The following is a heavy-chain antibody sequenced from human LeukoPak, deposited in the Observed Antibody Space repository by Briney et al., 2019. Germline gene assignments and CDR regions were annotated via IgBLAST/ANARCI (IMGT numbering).Heavy chain of an antibody. V-gene: IGHV1-18*01. CDR2: ISAYNGNT. CDR3: ARDGVAVAESYEILPRAFDI. Sequence: GASVKVSCKASGYTFTSYGISWVRQAPGQGLEWTGWISAYNGNTNYAQKLQGRVTMTTDTSTSTAYMELRSLRSDDTAVYYCARDGVAVAESYEILPRAFDIWGQGTMVTVSS. J-gene: IGHJ3*02. D-gene: IGHD6-19*01. CDR1: GYTFTSYG.